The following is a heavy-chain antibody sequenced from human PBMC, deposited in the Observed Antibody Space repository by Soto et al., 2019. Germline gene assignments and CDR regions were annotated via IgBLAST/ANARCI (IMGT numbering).Heavy chain of an antibody. CDR1: GGSISSYY. Sequence: LETLSVTCTVSGGSISSYYWSWIRQPPGKGLEWIGYIYYSGSTNYNPSLKSRVTISVDTSKNQFSLKLSSVTAADTAVYYCARHQKYSSSWYYFDYCGQGTLVTVSS. V-gene: IGHV4-59*08. CDR3: ARHQKYSSSWYYFDY. D-gene: IGHD6-13*01. CDR2: IYYSGST. J-gene: IGHJ4*02.